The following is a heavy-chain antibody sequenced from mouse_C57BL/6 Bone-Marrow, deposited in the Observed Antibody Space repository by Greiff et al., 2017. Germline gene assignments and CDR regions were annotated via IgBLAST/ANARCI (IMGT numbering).Heavy chain of an antibody. CDR1: GYTFTDYY. CDR3: ARSGYYDYDGYFDY. V-gene: IGHV1-75*01. CDR2: IFPGSGGT. J-gene: IGHJ2*01. D-gene: IGHD2-4*01. Sequence: VQLQESGPELVKPGASVKISCKASGYTFTDYYINWVKQRPGQGLEWIGWIFPGSGGTYYNEKFKGKATLTVDKSSSTAYMLLSSLTSEDSAVYFCARSGYYDYDGYFDYWGQGTTLTVSS.